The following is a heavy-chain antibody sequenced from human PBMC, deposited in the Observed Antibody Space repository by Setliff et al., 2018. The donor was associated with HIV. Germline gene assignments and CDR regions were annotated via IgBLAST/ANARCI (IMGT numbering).Heavy chain of an antibody. Sequence: SETLSLTCTVTGGSISTNNFYWGWIRQPPGKGLQWIGSIYFTGDSYYDPSLKSRVTTSVDTSNNQFSLILSPVTAADTAVYYCASAYCGGDCYSRTRKFYYYYYMDVWGKGTTVTV. D-gene: IGHD2-21*02. CDR2: IYFTGDS. V-gene: IGHV4-39*01. CDR1: GGSISTNNFY. J-gene: IGHJ6*03. CDR3: ASAYCGGDCYSRTRKFYYYYYMDV.